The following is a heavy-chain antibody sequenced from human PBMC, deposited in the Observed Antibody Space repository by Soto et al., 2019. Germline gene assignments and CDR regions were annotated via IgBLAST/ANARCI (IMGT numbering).Heavy chain of an antibody. J-gene: IGHJ3*02. CDR3: ARELLYAFDI. CDR1: GFTFSSYA. V-gene: IGHV3-30-3*01. CDR2: ISYDGSNK. D-gene: IGHD1-26*01. Sequence: GGSLRLSCAASGFTFSSYAMHWVRQAPGKGLEWVAVISYDGSNKYYADSVKGRFTISRDNSKNTLYLQMNSLRAEDTAVYYCARELLYAFDIWGQGTMVTVSS.